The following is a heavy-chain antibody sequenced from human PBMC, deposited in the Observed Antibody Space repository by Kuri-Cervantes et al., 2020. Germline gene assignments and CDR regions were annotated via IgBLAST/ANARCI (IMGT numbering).Heavy chain of an antibody. V-gene: IGHV3-15*01. D-gene: IGHD6-13*01. Sequence: GESLKISCAASGFTFSSYSMSWVRQAPGKGLEWVGRIKSKTDGGTTDYAAPVKGRFAISRDDSKNTLYLQMNSLKTEDTAVYYCTSGSIYYWGQGTLVTVSS. CDR1: GFTFSSYS. J-gene: IGHJ4*02. CDR2: IKSKTDGGTT. CDR3: TSGSIYY.